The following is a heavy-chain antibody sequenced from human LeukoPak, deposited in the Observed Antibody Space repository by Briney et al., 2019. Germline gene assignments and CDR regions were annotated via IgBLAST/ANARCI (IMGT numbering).Heavy chain of an antibody. J-gene: IGHJ4*02. V-gene: IGHV3-48*04. CDR2: ITNSGSNM. CDR3: VRRSSFDY. Sequence: GGSLRLSCAASGFTFSSHTMNWVRQAPGKGLEWVSSITNSGSNMFYADFVRGRFTISRDNANNSLYRQMNSLRVEDTAVYYCVRRSSFDYWGRGTLATVSS. CDR1: GFTFSSHT.